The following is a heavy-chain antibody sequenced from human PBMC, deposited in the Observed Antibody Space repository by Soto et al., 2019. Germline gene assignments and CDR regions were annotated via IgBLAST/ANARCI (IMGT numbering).Heavy chain of an antibody. CDR3: ARGLGLGDCSMGVCHRDEYYYYRDV. D-gene: IGHD2-8*01. CDR2: SNHSGST. Sequence: SETLSLTCAVYGGSISGYYWSWIRQPPGKGLEWIGESNHSGSTNYNPSLKSRITISVDTSKNQFSLKLSSVTAADTAVYYCARGLGLGDCSMGVCHRDEYYYYRDVWGKGTTVTVPS. V-gene: IGHV4-34*01. CDR1: GGSISGYY. J-gene: IGHJ6*03.